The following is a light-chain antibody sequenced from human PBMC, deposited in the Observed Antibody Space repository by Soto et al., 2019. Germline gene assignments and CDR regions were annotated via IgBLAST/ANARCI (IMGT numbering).Light chain of an antibody. J-gene: IGKJ1*01. V-gene: IGKV3-15*01. CDR3: QQYNNWPRWT. CDR2: GAP. CDR1: QNIGSY. Sequence: MTQSPSSLSASVGDRVTVSCRASQNIGSYLNWYQQKSGKAPKVLIYGAPTRATGIPARFSGSGSGTEFTLTISSLQSEDFAVYYCQQYNNWPRWTFGQGTKVDIK.